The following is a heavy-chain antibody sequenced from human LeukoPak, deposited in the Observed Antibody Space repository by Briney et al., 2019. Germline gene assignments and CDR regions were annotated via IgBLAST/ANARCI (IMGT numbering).Heavy chain of an antibody. J-gene: IGHJ4*02. Sequence: GGSLRLSCAASGFTFTDYGMSWVRQAPGKGLEWVSGINWNGGNTGYADSVKGRFTISRDNARNSLYLQMNSLRAEDTAFYYCARDGRSGRYSDYWGQGALVTVSS. CDR3: ARDGRSGRYSDY. V-gene: IGHV3-20*04. CDR2: INWNGGNT. D-gene: IGHD3-3*01. CDR1: GFTFTDYG.